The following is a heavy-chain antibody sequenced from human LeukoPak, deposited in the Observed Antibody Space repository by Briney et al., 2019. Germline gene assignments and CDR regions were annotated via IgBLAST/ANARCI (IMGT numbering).Heavy chain of an antibody. D-gene: IGHD2-15*01. V-gene: IGHV5-51*01. CDR3: ARSPSVVVAATIDAFDI. CDR2: IYPGDSDT. CDR1: GYSFTSYW. J-gene: IGHJ3*02. Sequence: GESLKISCKGSGYSFTSYWIGWVRQMPGKGLEWMGIIYPGDSDTRYSPSFQGHVTISADKSISTAYLQWSSLKASDTAMYYCARSPSVVVAATIDAFDIWGQGTMVTVSS.